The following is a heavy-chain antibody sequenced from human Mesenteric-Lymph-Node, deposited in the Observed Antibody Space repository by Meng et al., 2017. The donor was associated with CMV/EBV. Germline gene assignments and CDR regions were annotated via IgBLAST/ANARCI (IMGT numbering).Heavy chain of an antibody. Sequence: GESLKISCAASGFTFSSYSMNWVRQAPGKGLEWVSSISSSSSYIYYADSVKGRFTISRDNAKNSLYLQMNSLRAEDTAVYYCARGITVVRLPPDYWGQGTLVTVSS. CDR2: ISSSSSYI. CDR3: ARGITVVRLPPDY. CDR1: GFTFSSYS. D-gene: IGHD3-10*01. V-gene: IGHV3-21*01. J-gene: IGHJ4*02.